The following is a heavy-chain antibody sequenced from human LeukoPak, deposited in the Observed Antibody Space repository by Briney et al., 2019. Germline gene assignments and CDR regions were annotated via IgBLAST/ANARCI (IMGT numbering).Heavy chain of an antibody. Sequence: SETLSLTCTVSGASISNYSWSWMRQPAGKGLEWIGRIYPRESPNYNPSLKSRVIMSVDKSKNQFSLKLRSVTAADTAVYYCAREWHHVFDYWGQGNLVTVSS. J-gene: IGHJ4*02. CDR3: AREWHHVFDY. CDR2: IYPRESP. V-gene: IGHV4-4*07. D-gene: IGHD5-12*01. CDR1: GASISNYS.